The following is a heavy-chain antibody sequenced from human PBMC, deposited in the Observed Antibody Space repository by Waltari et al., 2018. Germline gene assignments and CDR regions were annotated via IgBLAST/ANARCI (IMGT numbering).Heavy chain of an antibody. J-gene: IGHJ3*02. Sequence: QVQLVQSGAEVKKPGASVKVSCKASGYTFTGYYMHWVRQAPGQGLEWMGRINPNSGGTNYAQKFQGRVTMTRDTSISTAYMELSRLRSDDTAVYYCASPEHCSGGSCPDAFDIWGQGTMVTVSS. CDR1: GYTFTGYY. V-gene: IGHV1-2*06. D-gene: IGHD2-15*01. CDR2: INPNSGGT. CDR3: ASPEHCSGGSCPDAFDI.